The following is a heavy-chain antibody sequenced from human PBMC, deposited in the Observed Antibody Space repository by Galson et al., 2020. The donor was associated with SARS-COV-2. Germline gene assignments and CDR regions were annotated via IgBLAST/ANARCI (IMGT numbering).Heavy chain of an antibody. V-gene: IGHV3-30*01. D-gene: IGHD3-22*01. CDR3: ARDWYYYGSSGYYYDYYYMDV. CDR1: GFTFSRYN. CDR2: ISYDGSYK. Sequence: GESLKISCAASGFTFSRYNMHWVRQAPGKGLEWVAVISYDGSYKYYADSVKGRFTISRDNSKNTLYLQMNSLRAEDTALYYCARDWYYYGSSGYYYDYYYMDVWGKGTTVTVSS. J-gene: IGHJ6*03.